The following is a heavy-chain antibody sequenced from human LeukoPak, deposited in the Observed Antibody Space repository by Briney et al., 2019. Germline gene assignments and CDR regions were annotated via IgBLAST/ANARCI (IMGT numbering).Heavy chain of an antibody. D-gene: IGHD3-10*01. CDR1: GFTFSSYA. J-gene: IGHJ5*02. CDR3: AKDSGDTWRGETGWFDP. Sequence: GGSLSLSCAASGFTFSSYATSWVRQAPGKGLEWVSAISGSGGSTYYAASVKGRFTISRDNSKNTLYLQMNSLRAEDTAVYYCAKDSGDTWRGETGWFDPWGQGTRVTVSS. V-gene: IGHV3-23*01. CDR2: ISGSGGST.